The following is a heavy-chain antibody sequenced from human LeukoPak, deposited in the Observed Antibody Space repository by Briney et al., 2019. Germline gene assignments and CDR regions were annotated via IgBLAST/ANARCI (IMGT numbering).Heavy chain of an antibody. V-gene: IGHV3-23*01. D-gene: IGHD6-13*01. J-gene: IGHJ4*02. CDR3: AKRVRYSSSWYYFDY. CDR2: ISGSGGST. Sequence: GGSLRLSCAASGFTFSSYAMSWVRQAPGKGLEWVSAISGSGGSTYYADSVKGRFTISRDNSKNTLYLQMSSLRAEDTAVYYCAKRVRYSSSWYYFDYWGQGTLVTVSS. CDR1: GFTFSSYA.